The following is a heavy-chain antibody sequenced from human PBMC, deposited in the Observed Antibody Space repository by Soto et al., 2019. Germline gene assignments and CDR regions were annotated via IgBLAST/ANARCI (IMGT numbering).Heavy chain of an antibody. CDR1: RFTFSSYS. J-gene: IGHJ4*02. V-gene: IGHV3-21*01. CDR3: ARDHCSSTSCYSP. D-gene: IGHD2-2*01. CDR2: ISSSSSYI. Sequence: EVQLVESGGGLVKPGGSLRLSCAASRFTFSSYSMNWVRQAPGKGLEWVSSISSSSSYIYYADSVKGRFAISRDNAKNSRYLQMNSLRAEDTAVYYCARDHCSSTSCYSPWGQGTLVTVSS.